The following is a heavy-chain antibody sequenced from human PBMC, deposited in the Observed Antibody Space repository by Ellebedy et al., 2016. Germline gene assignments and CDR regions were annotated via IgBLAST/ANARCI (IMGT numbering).Heavy chain of an antibody. Sequence: GGSLRLXXAASGFTFSSYGLHWVRQAPGKGLEWVLYISSSSRNIYYADSVKGRFTISRDNAKNSLYLQMNSLRAEDTAVYYCARAYRARDAFDIWGQGTMVTVSS. CDR3: ARAYRARDAFDI. V-gene: IGHV3-48*04. J-gene: IGHJ3*02. D-gene: IGHD6-6*01. CDR1: GFTFSSYG. CDR2: ISSSSRNI.